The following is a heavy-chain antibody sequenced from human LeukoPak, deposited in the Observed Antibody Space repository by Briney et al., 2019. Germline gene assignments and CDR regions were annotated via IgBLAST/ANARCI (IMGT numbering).Heavy chain of an antibody. Sequence: GGSLRLSCAASGFTFSDYYMSWVRQAPGKGLEWVSSISSSSSYIYYADSVKGRFTISRDNAKNSLYLQMNSLRAEDTAVYYCAKDDPGSTNDYWGQGTLVTVSS. D-gene: IGHD1-1*01. CDR2: ISSSSSYI. J-gene: IGHJ4*02. V-gene: IGHV3-21*01. CDR3: AKDDPGSTNDY. CDR1: GFTFSDYY.